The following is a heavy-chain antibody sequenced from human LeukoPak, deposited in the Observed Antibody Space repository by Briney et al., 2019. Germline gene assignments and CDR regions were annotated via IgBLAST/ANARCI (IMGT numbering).Heavy chain of an antibody. CDR2: IDPSGSYT. J-gene: IGHJ4*02. V-gene: IGHV5-10-1*01. D-gene: IGHD5-12*01. Sequence: GESLRISGKGSGYSFTSYWISWVRQMPGRGLGWMGRIDPSGSYTTYRPSFQGHVTLSADKSISPAYLQWSSPKASDNAMYYCASWNIVATSFGDWGQGTLVTVSS. CDR3: ASWNIVATSFGD. CDR1: GYSFTSYW.